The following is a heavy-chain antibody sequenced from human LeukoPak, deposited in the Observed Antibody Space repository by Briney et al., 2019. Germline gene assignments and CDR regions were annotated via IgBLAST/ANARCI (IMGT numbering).Heavy chain of an antibody. J-gene: IGHJ3*02. CDR3: ARVLSWGSDAFDI. V-gene: IGHV1-46*01. CDR1: GYTFTSYY. D-gene: IGHD6-13*01. Sequence: GASVKVSCKASGYTFTSYYVHWVRQAPGEGLEWMGIINPSGGSTIYAQKFQGRVTMTWDMSTSTVYMELSSLRSEDTAVYYCARVLSWGSDAFDIWGQGTMVTVSS. CDR2: INPSGGST.